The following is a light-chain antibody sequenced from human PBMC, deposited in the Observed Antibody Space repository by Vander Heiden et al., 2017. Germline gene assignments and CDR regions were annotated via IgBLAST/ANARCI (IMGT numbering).Light chain of an antibody. V-gene: IGKV1-39*01. CDR2: AAS. J-gene: IGKJ2*01. CDR3: QQSYSIFKT. Sequence: DFQMTQSPSSLSASVGDRVTITCRASQTVNTYLNWYQHKPGKAPNLLIYAASRLPSGVPSRFSGSGSGTDFALTINSLQPEDFATYYCQQSYSIFKTFGQGTKLEIK. CDR1: QTVNTY.